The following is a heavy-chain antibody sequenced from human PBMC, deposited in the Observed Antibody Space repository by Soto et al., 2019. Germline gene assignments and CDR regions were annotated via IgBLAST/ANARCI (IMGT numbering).Heavy chain of an antibody. CDR2: IFYSGST. V-gene: IGHV4-59*01. CDR3: VRSVILSGGSYKGLIWLHYFDT. Sequence: PSETLSLTCTVSGDSIIPDYWSWIRQPPGKGLEWIGYIFYSGSTSYNPSLKSRVTISVDTSKNQFSLNLYSLTSADTAVYYCVRSVILSGGSYKGLIWLHYFDTWGPGTLVTVSS. CDR1: GDSIIPDY. D-gene: IGHD3-3*01. J-gene: IGHJ4*02.